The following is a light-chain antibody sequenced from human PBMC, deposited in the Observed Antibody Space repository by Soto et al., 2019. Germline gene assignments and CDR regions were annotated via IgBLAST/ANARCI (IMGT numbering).Light chain of an antibody. CDR1: SGHSSYA. Sequence: QPVLTQSPSASASLGASVKLTCTLSSGHSSYAVAWHQQQPEKGPRYLMKLNSDGSHSKGDGIPDRFSGSSSGAERYLTISSLQSEDEAEYFCQTWDTGIVLFGGGTKLTVL. J-gene: IGLJ2*01. CDR2: LNSDGSH. V-gene: IGLV4-69*01. CDR3: QTWDTGIVL.